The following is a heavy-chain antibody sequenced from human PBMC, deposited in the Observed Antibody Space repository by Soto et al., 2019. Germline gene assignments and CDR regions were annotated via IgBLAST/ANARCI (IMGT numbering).Heavy chain of an antibody. D-gene: IGHD3-9*01. CDR1: GYTFTGYY. V-gene: IGHV1-2*04. CDR3: ARDRNYDILTGYSYYYYGMDV. CDR2: INPNSGGT. Sequence: ASVKVSCKASGYTFTGYYMHWVRQAPGQGLVWMGWINPNSGGTNYAQKFQGWVTMTRDTSISTAYMELSRLRSDDTAVYYCARDRNYDILTGYSYYYYGMDVWGQGTTVTVSS. J-gene: IGHJ6*02.